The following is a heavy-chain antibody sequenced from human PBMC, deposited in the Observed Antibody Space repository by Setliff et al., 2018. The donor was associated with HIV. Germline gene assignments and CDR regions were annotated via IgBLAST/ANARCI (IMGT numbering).Heavy chain of an antibody. V-gene: IGHV4-4*07. CDR2: IYTSGST. D-gene: IGHD5-12*01. CDR3: ARGRRPVDVVSTIIRYYYYMGV. Sequence: SETLSLTCTVSGGSISSYYWSWIRQPAGKGLEWIGRIYTSGSTNYNPSLKSRVTMSVDTSKNQFSLKLSSVTAADTAVYYCARGRRPVDVVSTIIRYYYYMGVWGKGTTVTVSS. CDR1: GGSISSYY. J-gene: IGHJ6*03.